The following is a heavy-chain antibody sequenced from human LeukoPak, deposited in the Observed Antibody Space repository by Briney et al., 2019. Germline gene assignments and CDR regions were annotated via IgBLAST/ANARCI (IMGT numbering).Heavy chain of an antibody. D-gene: IGHD2-21*02. J-gene: IGHJ4*02. Sequence: SETLSLTCSVSGASISGGNYHWSWIRQPAGKGLEWIGRIYSSGTTNYNPSFKSRVTMSVDTPKNQFSLKLNSVTAADTAVYYCARGGDTLDYWGQGTLVTVSS. CDR3: ARGGDTLDY. CDR1: GASISGGNYH. V-gene: IGHV4-61*02. CDR2: IYSSGTT.